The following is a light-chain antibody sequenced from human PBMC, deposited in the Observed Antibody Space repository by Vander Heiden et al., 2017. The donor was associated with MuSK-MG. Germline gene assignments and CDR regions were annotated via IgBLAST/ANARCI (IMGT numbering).Light chain of an antibody. Sequence: VPTQSPATLSLPPRARVILSCRASQGMSSNLAWYQQKPGQAPRLLIYGASTRATGIPARFSGSGSGTEFTLTISSLQSEDFAVYYCQQYDNWPLTFGGGTKVEIK. J-gene: IGKJ4*01. V-gene: IGKV3-15*01. CDR3: QQYDNWPLT. CDR1: QGMSSN. CDR2: GAS.